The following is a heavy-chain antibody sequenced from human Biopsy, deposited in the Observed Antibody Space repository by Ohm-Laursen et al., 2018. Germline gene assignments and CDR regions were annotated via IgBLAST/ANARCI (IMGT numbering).Heavy chain of an antibody. CDR1: GFTFSNYA. Sequence: GSLRLSCTASGFTFSNYAMSWVRQAPEKGLEWLSTISGSGATPYYADSVKGRFTISRDNSKNTLYLQMNSLRAEDTAVYYCARPNLREWELHNAFDIWGQGTMVTVSS. CDR2: ISGSGATP. V-gene: IGHV3-23*01. J-gene: IGHJ3*02. D-gene: IGHD1-26*01. CDR3: ARPNLREWELHNAFDI.